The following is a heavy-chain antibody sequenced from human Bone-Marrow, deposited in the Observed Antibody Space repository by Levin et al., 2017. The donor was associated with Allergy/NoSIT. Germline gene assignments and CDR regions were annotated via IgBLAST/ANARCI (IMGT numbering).Heavy chain of an antibody. CDR1: SYSFPNFG. CDR2: ISVYNGNT. V-gene: IGHV1-18*01. CDR3: ATGRLEEMAVINGYYFAMDV. J-gene: IGHJ6*02. D-gene: IGHD5-24*01. Sequence: GASVKVSCKASSYSFPNFGFTWVRQAPGQGLEWVGWISVYNGNTKYAQKLQGRVTMTTDTSTNTAYMELRSLRSDDTAVYYCATGRLEEMAVINGYYFAMDVWGQGTTVTVSS.